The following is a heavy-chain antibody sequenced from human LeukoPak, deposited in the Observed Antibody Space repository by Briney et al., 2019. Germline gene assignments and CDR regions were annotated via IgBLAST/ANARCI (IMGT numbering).Heavy chain of an antibody. D-gene: IGHD3-3*01. CDR3: ERATGTIFGVVITEDS. Sequence: PGGSLRLSCAASGFTFSSYSMNWVRQAPGKGLEWVSCISSSSSYIHYADSVKGRFTVSRDNAKNSLYLQMNSLRAEDTAVYYYERATGTIFGVVITEDSWGQGTLVTVSS. J-gene: IGHJ4*02. CDR1: GFTFSSYS. CDR2: ISSSSSYI. V-gene: IGHV3-21*01.